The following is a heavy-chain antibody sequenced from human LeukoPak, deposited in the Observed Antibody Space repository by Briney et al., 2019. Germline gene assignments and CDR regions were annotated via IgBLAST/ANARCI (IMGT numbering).Heavy chain of an antibody. J-gene: IGHJ3*01. CDR2: IGGAGDT. V-gene: IGHV3-53*05. Sequence: GGSLRLSCAVSGFTVSSHAMSWVRQASEKGLEWVSLIGGAGDTFYADSVKGRFVLSRDNSKSTLFLQMNSLRAEDTAVYFCTRDSALLGVAFDLWGQGTVVTVSS. D-gene: IGHD2-15*01. CDR3: TRDSALLGVAFDL. CDR1: GFTVSSHA.